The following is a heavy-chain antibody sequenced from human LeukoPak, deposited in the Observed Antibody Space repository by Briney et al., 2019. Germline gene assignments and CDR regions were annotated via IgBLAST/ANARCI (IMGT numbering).Heavy chain of an antibody. D-gene: IGHD4-23*01. CDR1: GFTFDDYA. CDR3: AKDASPYGGKGQSYYFGY. V-gene: IGHV3-9*03. J-gene: IGHJ4*02. Sequence: GRSLRLSCAASGFTFDDYAMHWVRQAPGKGLEWVSGISWNSGSIGYADSVKGRFTISRDNAKNSLYLQMNSLRAEDMALYYCAKDASPYGGKGQSYYFGYWGQGTLVTVSS. CDR2: ISWNSGSI.